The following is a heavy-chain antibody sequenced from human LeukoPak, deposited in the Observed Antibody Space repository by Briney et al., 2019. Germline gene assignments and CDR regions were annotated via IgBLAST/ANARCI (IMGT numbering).Heavy chain of an antibody. J-gene: IGHJ4*02. CDR1: GFTFSSYA. V-gene: IGHV3-23*01. CDR3: AKSGFLEWLLRFDY. CDR2: ISGSGGST. D-gene: IGHD3-3*01. Sequence: GGSLRLSCAASGFTFSSYAMSWVRQAPGKRLEWVSAISGSGGSTYYADSVKGRFTISRDNSKNTLYLQMNSLRAEDTAVYYCAKSGFLEWLLRFDYWGQGTLVTVSS.